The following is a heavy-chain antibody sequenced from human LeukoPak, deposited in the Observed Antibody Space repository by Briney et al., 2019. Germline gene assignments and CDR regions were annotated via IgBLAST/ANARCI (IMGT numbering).Heavy chain of an antibody. Sequence: PGGSLRLSCAASGFSFSSYWMHWVRQAPGKGLVWVSRIKTDGSSATYADSVKGRFTISRDNAKNSLYLQMNSLRAEDTAVYYCASLFTGWEGGWYYGMDVWGQGTTVTVSS. D-gene: IGHD6-19*01. V-gene: IGHV3-74*01. CDR1: GFSFSSYW. J-gene: IGHJ6*02. CDR2: IKTDGSSA. CDR3: ASLFTGWEGGWYYGMDV.